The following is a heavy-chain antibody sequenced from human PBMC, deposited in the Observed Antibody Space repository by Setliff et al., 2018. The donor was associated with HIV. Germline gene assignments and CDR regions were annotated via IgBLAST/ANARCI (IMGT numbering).Heavy chain of an antibody. CDR1: GGTFSSYA. CDR2: IIPIFGTA. D-gene: IGHD6-13*01. J-gene: IGHJ4*02. V-gene: IGHV1-69*13. Sequence: SVKVSCKASGGTFSSYAIGWVRQAPGQGLEWMGGIIPIFGTANYAQKFQGRVTITADESTSTAYMELSSLRSEDTAVYYCARGLIAAATGDADYWGQGTLVTVSS. CDR3: ARGLIAAATGDADY.